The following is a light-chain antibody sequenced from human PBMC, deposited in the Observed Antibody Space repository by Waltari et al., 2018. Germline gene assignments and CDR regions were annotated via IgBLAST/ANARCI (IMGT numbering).Light chain of an antibody. J-gene: IGLJ1*01. CDR3: TSDAGSNSNSFYV. CDR2: DVT. V-gene: IGLV2-8*01. Sequence: QSALTQPPSASGSPGQSVTISCTGASSDIGAVSWYQHHPGKAPKLMIYDVTKRPSGVPDRVSGSGSGNTASLTVAGLQSEDEADYYCTSDAGSNSNSFYVFGTGTKVTVL. CDR1: SSDIGA.